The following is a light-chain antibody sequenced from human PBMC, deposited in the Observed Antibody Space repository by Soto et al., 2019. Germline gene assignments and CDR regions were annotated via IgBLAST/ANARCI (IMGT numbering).Light chain of an antibody. V-gene: IGLV6-57*01. CDR2: EHN. Sequence: NFMLTQPHSVSESPGKTVTISCTRSSGSIASNYVQWYQQRPGSSPTTVIYEHNHRPSGVPDRFSGSIDTSSNSASLTISGLKTEDEADYYCLSYDTTNHGVFGTGTKLT. CDR3: LSYDTTNHGV. J-gene: IGLJ1*01. CDR1: SGSIASNY.